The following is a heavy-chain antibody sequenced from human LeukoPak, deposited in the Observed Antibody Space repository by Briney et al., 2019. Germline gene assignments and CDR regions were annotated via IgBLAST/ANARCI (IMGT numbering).Heavy chain of an antibody. CDR1: GFTFDDYA. V-gene: IGHV3-9*01. Sequence: GRSLRLSCAASGFTFDDYAMPWVRKAPGKGLEGVSGISWNSGSIGYADSVKGRFTISRDNAKNSLYLQMNSLRAEDTALYYCAKAAIAAAGYGPGGFDYWGQGTLVTVSS. D-gene: IGHD6-13*01. CDR3: AKAAIAAAGYGPGGFDY. CDR2: ISWNSGSI. J-gene: IGHJ4*02.